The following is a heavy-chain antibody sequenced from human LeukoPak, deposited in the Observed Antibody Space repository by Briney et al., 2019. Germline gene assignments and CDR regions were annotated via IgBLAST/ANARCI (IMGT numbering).Heavy chain of an antibody. CDR2: IYYSGST. CDR3: ARETWELLFDY. Sequence: SQTLSLTCTVSGSSISSGDYYWSWIRQPPGKGLEWIGYIYYSGSTYYNPSLKSRVTISVDTSKNQFSLKLSSVTAADTAVYYCARETWELLFDYWGQGTLVTVSS. V-gene: IGHV4-30-4*08. J-gene: IGHJ4*02. CDR1: GSSISSGDYY. D-gene: IGHD1-26*01.